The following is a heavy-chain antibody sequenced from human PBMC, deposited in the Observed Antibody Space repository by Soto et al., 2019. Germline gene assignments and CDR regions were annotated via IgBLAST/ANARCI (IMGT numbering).Heavy chain of an antibody. CDR2: IYWDDDK. J-gene: IGHJ4*02. CDR3: AHRVLRTVFGLVTTTAIYFDF. D-gene: IGHD3-3*01. V-gene: IGHV2-5*02. CDR1: GFSLTTSGVG. Sequence: QITLNESGPTQVKPRQTLTLTCTFSGFSLTTSGVGVGWIRPSPGKAPEWLALIYWDDDKRSSPSLKSRLTITQDPSKNQVGPTMADLDPADTATYYCAHRVLRTVFGLVTTTAIYFDFWGQGTPVAVSS.